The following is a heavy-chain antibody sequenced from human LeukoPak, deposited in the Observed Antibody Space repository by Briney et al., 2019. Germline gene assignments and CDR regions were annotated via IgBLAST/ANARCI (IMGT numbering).Heavy chain of an antibody. V-gene: IGHV3-23*01. CDR3: AKVGDSSDTGEAFDI. CDR1: GFTFSSYA. Sequence: TGGSLRLSCAASGFTFSSYAMSWARQAPGKGLEWVSAISGSGGSTYYADSVKGRFTISRDNSKNTLYLQMNSLRAEDTAVYYCAKVGDSSDTGEAFDIWGQGTMVTVSS. CDR2: ISGSGGST. J-gene: IGHJ3*02. D-gene: IGHD3-22*01.